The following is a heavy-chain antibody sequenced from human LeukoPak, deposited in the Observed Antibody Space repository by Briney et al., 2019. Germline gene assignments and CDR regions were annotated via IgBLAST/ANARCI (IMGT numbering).Heavy chain of an antibody. CDR3: ARASKGVYGSGRYAFDI. D-gene: IGHD3-10*01. CDR2: IYYSGST. J-gene: IGHJ3*02. V-gene: IGHV4-39*07. Sequence: PSETLSLTCTVSGGSISSSSYYWGWIRQPPGKGLEWIGSIYYSGSTYYNPSLKSRVTISVDTSKNQFSLKLSSVTAADTAVYYCARASKGVYGSGRYAFDIWGQGTMVTVSS. CDR1: GGSISSSSYY.